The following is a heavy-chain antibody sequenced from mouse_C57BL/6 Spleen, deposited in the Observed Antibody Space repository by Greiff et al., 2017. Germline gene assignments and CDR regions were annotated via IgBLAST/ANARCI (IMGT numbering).Heavy chain of an antibody. D-gene: IGHD1-1*01. CDR3: ARGITTVASYYYAMDY. CDR1: GFTFSDYG. V-gene: IGHV5-17*01. Sequence: EVTLVESGGGLVKPGGSLKLSCAASGFTFSDYGMHWVRQAPEKGLEWVAYISSGSSTIYYADTVKGRFTISRDNAKNTLFLQMTSLRSEDTAMYYCARGITTVASYYYAMDYWGQGTSVTVSS. J-gene: IGHJ4*01. CDR2: ISSGSSTI.